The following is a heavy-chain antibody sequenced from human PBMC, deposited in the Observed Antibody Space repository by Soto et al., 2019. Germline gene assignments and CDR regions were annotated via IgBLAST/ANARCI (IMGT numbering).Heavy chain of an antibody. D-gene: IGHD3-22*01. CDR1: GFTFSSYA. CDR3: ARDQYDSSGYLDY. CDR2: ISYDGSNK. Sequence: GGSLRLSCAASGFTFSSYAMHWVRQAPGKGLEWVAVISYDGSNKYYADSVKGRFTISRDSSKNTLYLQMNSLRAEDTAVYYCARDQYDSSGYLDYWGQGTLVTVSS. J-gene: IGHJ4*02. V-gene: IGHV3-30-3*01.